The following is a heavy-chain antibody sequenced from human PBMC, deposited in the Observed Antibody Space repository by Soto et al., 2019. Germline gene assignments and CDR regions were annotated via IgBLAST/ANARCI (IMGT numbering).Heavy chain of an antibody. Sequence: GGSLRLSCAPSGFTFSNYAMSWVRQAPGKGLEWVSAISDSGDSTYNADSVRGRFTISRDNSKNTLYLQMNSLRAEDTSVYYCAKDTAAAGPYYFDYWGPGTLVTVSS. D-gene: IGHD6-13*01. V-gene: IGHV3-23*01. CDR1: GFTFSNYA. CDR2: ISDSGDST. J-gene: IGHJ4*02. CDR3: AKDTAAAGPYYFDY.